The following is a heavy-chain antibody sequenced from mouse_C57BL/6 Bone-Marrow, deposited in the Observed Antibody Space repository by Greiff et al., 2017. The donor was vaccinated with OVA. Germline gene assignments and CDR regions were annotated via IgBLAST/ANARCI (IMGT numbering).Heavy chain of an antibody. CDR2: IYPSDSET. J-gene: IGHJ2*01. Sequence: QVQLKQPGAELVRPGSSVKLSCKASGYTFTSYWMDWVKQRPGQGLEWIGNIYPSDSETHYNQKFKDKATLTVDKSSSTAYMQLSSLTSEDSAVYYCARWGYDYDDYWGQGTTLTVSS. CDR3: ARWGYDYDDY. V-gene: IGHV1-61*01. D-gene: IGHD2-4*01. CDR1: GYTFTSYW.